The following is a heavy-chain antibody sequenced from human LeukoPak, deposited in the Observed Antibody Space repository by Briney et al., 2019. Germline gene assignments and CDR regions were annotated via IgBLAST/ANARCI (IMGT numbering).Heavy chain of an antibody. CDR3: ARGGGSSSWYVMDV. CDR1: GGSISSGGYY. J-gene: IGHJ6*04. Sequence: SQTLSLTCTVSGGSISSGGYYWSWIRQHPGKGLEWIGYIYYSGSTYYNPSLKSRVTISVDTSKNQFSLKLSSVTAADTAVYYCARGGGSSSWYVMDVWGKGTTVTVSS. V-gene: IGHV4-31*03. CDR2: IYYSGST. D-gene: IGHD6-13*01.